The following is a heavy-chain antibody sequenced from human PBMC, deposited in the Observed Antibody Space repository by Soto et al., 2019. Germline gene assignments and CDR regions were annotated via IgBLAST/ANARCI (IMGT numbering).Heavy chain of an antibody. CDR2: IGAARDP. CDR3: ARAYTGSLPRRADYYYALDE. J-gene: IGHJ6*02. Sequence: GGSLRLSCTASGFSFSDYDMHWVRQVPGKGLEWVSTIGAARDPYYTGAVKHRFTISRENARNSMYLQMNSVTVGDPAVYYCARAYTGSLPRRADYYYALDERNQGIMVTVSS. V-gene: IGHV3-13*05. D-gene: IGHD2-15*01. CDR1: GFSFSDYD.